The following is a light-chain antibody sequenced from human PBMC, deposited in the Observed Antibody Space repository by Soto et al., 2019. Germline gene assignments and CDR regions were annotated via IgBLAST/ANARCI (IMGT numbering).Light chain of an antibody. Sequence: QSALTQPPSASGSAGQSVTISCTGTSSDIGSYGYVAWYQQHPGKAPKLMIYEVSKRPAGVPDRFSGSKSGNTASLTVSGLQAEDEADYYCSSFGDSSTLVVFGGGTKLTVL. CDR1: SSDIGSYGY. CDR3: SSFGDSSTLVV. J-gene: IGLJ2*01. V-gene: IGLV2-8*01. CDR2: EVS.